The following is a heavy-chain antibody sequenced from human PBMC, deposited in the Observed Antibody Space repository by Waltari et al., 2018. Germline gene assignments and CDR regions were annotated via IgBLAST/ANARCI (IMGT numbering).Heavy chain of an antibody. J-gene: IGHJ5*02. CDR3: ARATEKQQRRRGDWFDP. CDR2: INHSGST. V-gene: IGHV4-34*01. CDR1: GGSFSGYY. D-gene: IGHD6-13*01. Sequence: QVQLQQWGAGLLKPSETLSLTCAVYGGSFSGYYWSWIRQPPGKGLEWIGEINHSGSTHYNPSLKSRVTISVDTSKNQFSLKLSSVTAADTSVYYCARATEKQQRRRGDWFDPWGQGTLVTVSS.